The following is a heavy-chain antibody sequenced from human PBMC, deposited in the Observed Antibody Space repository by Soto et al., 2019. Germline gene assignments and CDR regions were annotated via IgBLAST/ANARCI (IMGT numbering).Heavy chain of an antibody. J-gene: IGHJ6*02. CDR3: AKERTSSTYDGMDV. D-gene: IGHD6-6*01. CDR1: GFTFSDYG. Sequence: EVQLLESGGGLIQPGGSLRLSCAGSGFTFSDYGMNWVRQAPGKGLEWVSGLTWGGSAYSAESVRGRFTISRDNSKSILYGQMKSLRGEDTAVYYCAKERTSSTYDGMDVWGQGTPVTVSS. CDR2: LTWGGSA. V-gene: IGHV3-23*01.